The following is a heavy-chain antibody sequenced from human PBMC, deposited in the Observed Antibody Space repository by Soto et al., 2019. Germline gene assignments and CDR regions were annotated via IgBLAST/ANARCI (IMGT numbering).Heavy chain of an antibody. J-gene: IGHJ6*03. V-gene: IGHV4-34*01. Sequence: TSETLSLTCAVYGGSFSGYYWSWIRQPPGKGLEWIGEINHSGSTNYNPPLKSRVTISVDTSKNQFSLKLSSVTAADTAVYYCAGGSSWYYYYYYYMDVWGKGTTVTVSS. D-gene: IGHD6-13*01. CDR1: GGSFSGYY. CDR2: INHSGST. CDR3: AGGSSWYYYYYYYMDV.